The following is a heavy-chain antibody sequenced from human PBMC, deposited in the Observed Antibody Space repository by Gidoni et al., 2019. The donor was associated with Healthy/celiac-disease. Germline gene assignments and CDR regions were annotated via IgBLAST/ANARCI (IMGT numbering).Heavy chain of an antibody. J-gene: IGHJ5*02. D-gene: IGHD2-2*01. CDR1: GRSFSCYY. V-gene: IGHV4-34*01. CDR3: ARVLRVVVVPAAMDPGNWFDP. Sequence: QVQLQPWGAGLLKPSETLSLTCAVYGRSFSCYYWSWIRQPPGKGLEWIGEINHSGSTNYNPSIKSRVTISVDTSKNQFSLKLSSVTAADTAVYYCARVLRVVVVPAAMDPGNWFDPWGQGTLVTVSS. CDR2: INHSGST.